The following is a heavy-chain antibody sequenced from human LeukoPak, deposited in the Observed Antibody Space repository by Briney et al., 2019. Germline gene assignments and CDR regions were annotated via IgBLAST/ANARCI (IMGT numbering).Heavy chain of an antibody. CDR2: ISYDGSNK. Sequence: GGSLRLSCAASGFTFSGYPIHWVRQAPGKGLEWVAVISYDGSNKYYADSVKGRFTISRDNSKNTLYLQMNSLRAEDTAVYYCANSMEWLVYWGQGTLVTVSS. CDR3: ANSMEWLVY. J-gene: IGHJ4*02. V-gene: IGHV3-30-3*02. CDR1: GFTFSGYP. D-gene: IGHD3-3*01.